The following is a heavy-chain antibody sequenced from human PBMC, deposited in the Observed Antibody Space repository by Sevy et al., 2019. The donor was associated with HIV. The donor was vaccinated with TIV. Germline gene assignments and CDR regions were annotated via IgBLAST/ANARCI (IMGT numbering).Heavy chain of an antibody. Sequence: GGSLRLSCAASGXXFXXYAMSGVRQAPWKXLEWVSTFSFGXGKINYADSVKGRFTISRDNSKNTLYLQMNSLRAEDTALYYCAREGCSKPHDYWGQGTLVTVSS. D-gene: IGHD2-2*01. CDR3: AREGCSKPHDY. V-gene: IGHV3-23*01. CDR1: GXXFXXYA. CDR2: FSFGXGKI. J-gene: IGHJ4*02.